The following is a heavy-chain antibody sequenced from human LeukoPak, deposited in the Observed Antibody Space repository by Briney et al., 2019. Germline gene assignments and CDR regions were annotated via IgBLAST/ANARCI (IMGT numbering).Heavy chain of an antibody. D-gene: IGHD2-8*01. Sequence: GRSLRLSCAASGFTFSNYVMHWVRQAPGKGLEGVAVIWYAGTNKHYGDSVKGRFTISRDNSKNTLYLQMNSLRAEDTAVYYCARGPERTGVGTRYYYDMDVWGQGTTVTVSS. CDR3: ARGPERTGVGTRYYYDMDV. CDR2: IWYAGTNK. CDR1: GFTFSNYV. J-gene: IGHJ6*02. V-gene: IGHV3-33*01.